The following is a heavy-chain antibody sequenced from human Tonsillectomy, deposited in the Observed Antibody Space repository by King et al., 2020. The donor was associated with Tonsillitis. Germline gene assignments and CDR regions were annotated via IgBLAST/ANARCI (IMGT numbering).Heavy chain of an antibody. J-gene: IGHJ4*02. CDR3: AHAWGDGYTWWVFDY. CDR1: GFSLGTSGEG. V-gene: IGHV2-5*02. CDR2: IYWDDYERDNK. D-gene: IGHD5-24*01. Sequence: FTLKESGLTLVKPTQTLTLTCTFSGFSLGTSGEGVGWIRQPPGKALEWLSLIYWDDYERDNKRYSPSLNNRVTITKDASRHQVVLTLTNMDPVDTATYYCAHAWGDGYTWWVFDYWGQGTLVTVAS.